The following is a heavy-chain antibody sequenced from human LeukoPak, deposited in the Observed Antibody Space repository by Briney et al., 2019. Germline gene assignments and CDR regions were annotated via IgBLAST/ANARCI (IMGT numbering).Heavy chain of an antibody. CDR2: ISYDGSNK. CDR1: GFTFSSYA. D-gene: IGHD6-19*01. Sequence: QAGGSLRLSCAASGFTFSSYAMHWVRQAPGKGLEWVAVISYDGSNKYYADSVKGRFTISRDNSKNTPYLQMNSLRSEYTAVYYCAKEGAVAGSNWFDPWGQGTLVTVSS. J-gene: IGHJ5*02. CDR3: AKEGAVAGSNWFDP. V-gene: IGHV3-30*04.